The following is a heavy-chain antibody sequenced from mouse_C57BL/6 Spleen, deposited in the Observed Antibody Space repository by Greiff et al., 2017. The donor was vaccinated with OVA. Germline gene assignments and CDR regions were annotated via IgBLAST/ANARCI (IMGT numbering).Heavy chain of an antibody. Sequence: EVMLVESGGGLVKPGGSLKLSCAASGFTFSSYAMSWVRQTPEKRLEWVATISDGGSYTYYPDNVKGRFTIARDNAKNNLYLQMSHLKSEDTAMYYCARGHGNYGFAYWGQGTLVTVSA. V-gene: IGHV5-4*03. CDR2: ISDGGSYT. D-gene: IGHD2-1*01. CDR3: ARGHGNYGFAY. CDR1: GFTFSSYA. J-gene: IGHJ3*01.